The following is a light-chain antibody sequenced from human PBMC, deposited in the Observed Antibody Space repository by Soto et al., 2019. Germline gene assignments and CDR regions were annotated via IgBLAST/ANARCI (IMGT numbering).Light chain of an antibody. CDR1: SSDVGGYNY. CDR2: EVT. V-gene: IGLV2-8*01. Sequence: QSVLTQPRSVSASPGQSVTISCTGTSSDVGGYNYVSWYQQHPGKAPKLMIYEVTKRPSGVPDRFSGSKSGNTASLTVSGLQTADEADYYCSSYGGSNNFVFGTGTKVTVL. CDR3: SSYGGSNNFV. J-gene: IGLJ1*01.